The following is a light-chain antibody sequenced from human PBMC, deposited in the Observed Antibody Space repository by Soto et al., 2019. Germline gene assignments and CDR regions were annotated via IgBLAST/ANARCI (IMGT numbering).Light chain of an antibody. CDR1: QSVSSSY. Sequence: EIVLTQSPGTPSLSPGESATLSCTASQSVSSSYLAWYQQKPGQAPRLLIYGASSRATGIPDRVSGSGSATHFPVTSSRLEPEDSAVYYCQQDGSAHPSFTLGTGSEVYSK. CDR2: GAS. V-gene: IGKV3-20*01. CDR3: QQDGSAHPSFT. J-gene: IGKJ3*01.